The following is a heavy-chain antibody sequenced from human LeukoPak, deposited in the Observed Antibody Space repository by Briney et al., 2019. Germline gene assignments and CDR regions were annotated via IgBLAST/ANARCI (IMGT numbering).Heavy chain of an antibody. D-gene: IGHD2-15*01. J-gene: IGHJ4*02. CDR2: IYYSGST. V-gene: IGHV4-59*01. CDR1: GGSISSYY. CDR3: ATAGGSYYSGWEFDS. Sequence: PSETLSLTCTVSGGSISSYYWSWIRQPPGKGLEWIGYIYYSGSTNYNPSLKSRVTISVDTSKNQFSLNLSSVTAADTAVYYCATAGGSYYSGWEFDSWGQGTLVTVSS.